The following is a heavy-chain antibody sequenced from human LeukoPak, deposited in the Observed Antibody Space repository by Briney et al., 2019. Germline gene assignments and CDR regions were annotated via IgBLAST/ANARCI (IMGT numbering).Heavy chain of an antibody. CDR1: GRSISDYY. J-gene: IGHJ3*02. V-gene: IGHV4-59*01. CDR3: ARDLSSLTGVFDI. CDR2: IYYSGNT. Sequence: KSSETLSLICTVSGRSISDYYGNWTRQPAGKGLECIGFIYYSGNTNHNPSLKSPVPLPVDTSKNQFSFKLTYVTAADTAVYYCARDLSSLTGVFDIWGQGTMATVSS. D-gene: IGHD2-8*01.